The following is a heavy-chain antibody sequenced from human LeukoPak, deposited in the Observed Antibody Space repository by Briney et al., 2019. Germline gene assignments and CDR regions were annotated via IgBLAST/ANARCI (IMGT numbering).Heavy chain of an antibody. CDR2: FDPEEGET. CDR3: AKDRRYIVATIFDY. Sequence: GASVKVSCKVSGYTLTELSMHWVRQAPGKGLEWMGGFDPEEGETIYAQKFQGRVTMTEDTSTDTAYMELSSLRSEDTAVYYCAKDRRYIVATIFDYWGQGTLVTVSS. J-gene: IGHJ4*02. CDR1: GYTLTELS. D-gene: IGHD5-12*01. V-gene: IGHV1-24*01.